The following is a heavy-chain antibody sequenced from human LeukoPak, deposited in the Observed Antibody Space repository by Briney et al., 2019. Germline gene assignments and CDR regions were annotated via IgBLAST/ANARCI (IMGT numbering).Heavy chain of an antibody. CDR1: GYTFTSYY. CDR2: INPSGGST. V-gene: IGHV1-46*01. D-gene: IGHD3-22*01. CDR3: ARDLLHYYDSSGYYSFDY. Sequence: ASVKVSCKASGYTFTSYYTHWVRQAPGQGLEWMGIINPSGGSTSYAQKFQGRVTMTRDTSTSTVYMELSSLRSEDTAVYYCARDLLHYYDSSGYYSFDYWGQGTLVTVSS. J-gene: IGHJ4*02.